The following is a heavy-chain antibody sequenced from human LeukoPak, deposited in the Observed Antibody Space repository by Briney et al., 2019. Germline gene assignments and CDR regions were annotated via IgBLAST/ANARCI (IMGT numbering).Heavy chain of an antibody. Sequence: KISCKGSGYSFTSYWISWVRQAPGQGLEWMGGIIPIFGTANYAQKFQGRVTITADESTSTAYMELSSLRSEDTAVYYCARDMVRDYVSSYNWFDPWGQGTLVTVSS. V-gene: IGHV1-69*01. CDR2: IIPIFGTA. CDR1: GYSFTSYW. J-gene: IGHJ5*02. D-gene: IGHD3-10*01. CDR3: ARDMVRDYVSSYNWFDP.